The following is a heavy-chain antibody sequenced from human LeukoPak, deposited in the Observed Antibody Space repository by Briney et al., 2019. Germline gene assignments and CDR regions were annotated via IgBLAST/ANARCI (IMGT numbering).Heavy chain of an antibody. CDR2: ISSNGGST. Sequence: GGSLRLSCAASGFTFSSYAMHWVRQAPGKGLEYVSGISSNGGSTYYANSVKGRFTISRDNSKNTLYLQMGSLRAEDMAVYYCAGEGRPLRAFDIWGQGTMVTVSS. CDR1: GFTFSSYA. V-gene: IGHV3-64*01. D-gene: IGHD4-17*01. CDR3: AGEGRPLRAFDI. J-gene: IGHJ3*02.